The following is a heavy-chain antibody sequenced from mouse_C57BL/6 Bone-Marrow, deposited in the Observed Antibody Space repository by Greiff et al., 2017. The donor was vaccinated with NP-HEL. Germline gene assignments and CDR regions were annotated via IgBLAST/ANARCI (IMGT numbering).Heavy chain of an antibody. D-gene: IGHD4-1*01. CDR2: IHPSDSDT. J-gene: IGHJ2*01. CDR1: GYTFTSYW. Sequence: VQLQQPGAELVKPGASVKVSCKASGYTFTSYWMHWVKQRPGQGLEWIGRIHPSDSDTNYNQKFKGKATLTVDKSSSTAYMQLSSLTSEDSAVYYCAIKTGTEGYYFDYWGQGTTLTVSS. V-gene: IGHV1-74*01. CDR3: AIKTGTEGYYFDY.